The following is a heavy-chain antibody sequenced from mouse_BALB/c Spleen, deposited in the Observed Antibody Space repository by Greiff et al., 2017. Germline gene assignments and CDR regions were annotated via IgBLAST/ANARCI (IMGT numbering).Heavy chain of an antibody. Sequence: VQLQQSGAELVRPGASVKMSCKASGYTFTSYTMHWVKQRPGQGLEWIGYINPSSGYTNYNQKFKDKATLTADKSSSTAYMQLSSLTSEDSAVYYCARSSYYDYDSYAMDYWGQGTSVTVSS. CDR1: GYTFTSYT. J-gene: IGHJ4*01. D-gene: IGHD2-4*01. CDR2: INPSSGYT. CDR3: ARSSYYDYDSYAMDY. V-gene: IGHV1-4*01.